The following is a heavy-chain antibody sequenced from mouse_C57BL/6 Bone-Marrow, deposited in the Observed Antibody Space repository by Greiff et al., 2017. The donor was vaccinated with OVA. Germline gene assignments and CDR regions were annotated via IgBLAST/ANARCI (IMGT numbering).Heavy chain of an antibody. J-gene: IGHJ3*01. CDR3: ARGPHYYGSSYAWFAY. CDR1: GFTFSDYG. D-gene: IGHD1-1*01. Sequence: DVQLVESGGGLVKPGGSLKLSCAASGFTFSDYGMHWVRQAPEKGLEWVAYISSGSSTIYYADTVKGRFTISRDNAKNTLFLQMTSLRSEDTAMYYCARGPHYYGSSYAWFAYRGQGTLVTVSA. CDR2: ISSGSSTI. V-gene: IGHV5-17*01.